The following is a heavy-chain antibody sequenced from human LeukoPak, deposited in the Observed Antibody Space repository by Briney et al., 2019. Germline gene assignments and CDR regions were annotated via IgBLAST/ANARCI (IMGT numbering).Heavy chain of an antibody. D-gene: IGHD3-22*01. CDR2: INHSGST. V-gene: IGHV4-34*01. J-gene: IGHJ3*02. Sequence: SETLSLTCAVYGGSFSDYYWSWIRQPPGKGLEWIGEINHSGSTNYNSSLKSRVTISVDTSKNQFSLNLSSVTAADTAVYYCARWYYYDSSGIRSAFDIWGQGTMVTVSS. CDR1: GGSFSDYY. CDR3: ARWYYYDSSGIRSAFDI.